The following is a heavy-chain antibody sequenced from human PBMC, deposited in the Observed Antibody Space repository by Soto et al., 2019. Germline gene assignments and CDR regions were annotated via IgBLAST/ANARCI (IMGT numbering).Heavy chain of an antibody. D-gene: IGHD2-15*01. Sequence: SETLSLTCTVSGGSISSYYWSWIRQPPGKGLEWIGYIYYSGSTNYNPSLKSRVTISVDTSKNQFSLKLSSVTAADTAVYYCARTRYCSGGSCYYYYYMDVWGKGTTVTVSS. J-gene: IGHJ6*03. CDR2: IYYSGST. CDR3: ARTRYCSGGSCYYYYYMDV. CDR1: GGSISSYY. V-gene: IGHV4-59*01.